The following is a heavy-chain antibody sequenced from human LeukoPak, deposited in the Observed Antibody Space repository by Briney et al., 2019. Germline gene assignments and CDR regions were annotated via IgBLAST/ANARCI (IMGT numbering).Heavy chain of an antibody. V-gene: IGHV4-38-2*02. CDR3: ARHRAYNWNDARYFDY. Sequence: SETLSLTCTVSGYSISSGYYWGWSRQPPGKGLEWIGSIYHSGSTYYNPSLKSRVTISVDTSKNQFSLKLSSVTAADTALYYCARHRAYNWNDARYFDYWGQGTLVTVSS. D-gene: IGHD1-20*01. CDR1: GYSISSGYY. CDR2: IYHSGST. J-gene: IGHJ4*02.